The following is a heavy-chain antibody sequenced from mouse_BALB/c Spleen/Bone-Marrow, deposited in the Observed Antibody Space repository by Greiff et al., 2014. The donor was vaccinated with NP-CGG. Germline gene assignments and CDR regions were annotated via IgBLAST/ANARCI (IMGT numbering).Heavy chain of an antibody. CDR2: FYPGSGSI. J-gene: IGHJ4*01. CDR3: ARHEGDYGNYGGMDY. Sequence: VQLQQSGTQLFECGTSVKLSCKASGYTFTEYIIHWVKQRSGQGLEWIGWFYPGSGSIKYNEKFKDKATLTADKSSSTVYMELSRLTSEDSAVYFCARHEGDYGNYGGMDYWGKGTSVTGSS. CDR1: GYTFTEYI. D-gene: IGHD2-1*01. V-gene: IGHV1-62-2*01.